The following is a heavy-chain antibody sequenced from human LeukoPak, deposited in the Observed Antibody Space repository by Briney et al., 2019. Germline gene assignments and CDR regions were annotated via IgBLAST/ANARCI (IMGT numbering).Heavy chain of an antibody. D-gene: IGHD3-22*01. J-gene: IGHJ4*02. Sequence: PSETLSLTCTVSGGSISSSSYYWGWIRQPPGKGLEWIGSIYYSGSTYYNPSLKSRVTISVDTSKNQFSLKLSSVTAADTAVYYCARLRHYGYDSSGYSFPYYFDYWGQGTLVAVSS. CDR1: GGSISSSSYY. V-gene: IGHV4-39*01. CDR2: IYYSGST. CDR3: ARLRHYGYDSSGYSFPYYFDY.